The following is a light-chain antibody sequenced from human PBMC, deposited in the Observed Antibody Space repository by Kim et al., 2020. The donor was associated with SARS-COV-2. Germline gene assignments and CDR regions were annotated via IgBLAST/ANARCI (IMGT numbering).Light chain of an antibody. V-gene: IGLV3-9*01. CDR1: NIGRKN. Sequence: VARGQTARITGGGNNIGRKNVHWYQQKPGRAPVLVIYRDSNRPSGLPERFSGSNSGNTATLTISRAQAGDKADYYCQVWDSSTDVVFGGGTQLTVL. CDR3: QVWDSSTDVV. J-gene: IGLJ2*01. CDR2: RDS.